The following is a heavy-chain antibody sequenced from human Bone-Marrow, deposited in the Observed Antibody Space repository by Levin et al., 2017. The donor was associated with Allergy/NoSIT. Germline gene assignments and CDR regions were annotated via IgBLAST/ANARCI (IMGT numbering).Heavy chain of an antibody. J-gene: IGHJ4*02. D-gene: IGHD5-12*01. V-gene: IGHV1-8*01. CDR3: ARGELGSGYLFDY. CDR2: MYPNSDNA. CDR1: GYTFTSFD. Sequence: GESLKISCKTSGYTFTSFDINWVRQATGQGLEWMGWMYPNSDNAGYAQKFQGRVTMTRNTSISTAYMELSSLRSEDTAIYYCARGELGSGYLFDYWCQGTLVTVSS.